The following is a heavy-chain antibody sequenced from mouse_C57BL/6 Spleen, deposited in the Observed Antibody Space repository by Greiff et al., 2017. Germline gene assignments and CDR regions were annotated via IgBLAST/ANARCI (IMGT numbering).Heavy chain of an antibody. CDR2: IDPEDGET. CDR3: ARGVITTVVATYYFDY. Sequence: VQLKESGAELVKPGASVKLSCTASGFNIKDYYMHWVKQRTEQGLEWIGRIDPEDGETKYAPKFQGKATITADTSSNTAYLQLSSLTSEDTAVYYCARGVITTVVATYYFDYWGQGTTLTVSS. V-gene: IGHV14-2*01. J-gene: IGHJ2*01. D-gene: IGHD1-1*01. CDR1: GFNIKDYY.